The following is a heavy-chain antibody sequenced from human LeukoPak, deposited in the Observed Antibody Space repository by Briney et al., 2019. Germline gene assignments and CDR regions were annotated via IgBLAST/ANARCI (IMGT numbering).Heavy chain of an antibody. CDR1: GYSFTNYW. CDR2: IYPGDSDT. Sequence: GESLKISCKGSGYSFTNYWIGWVRQMPGKGLEWMGIIYPGDSDTRYSPSFQGQVTFSADKSISTAYLQWSSLKASDTAMYYCARSPRWYYYYMDVWGKGTTVTVSS. J-gene: IGHJ6*03. V-gene: IGHV5-51*01. CDR3: ARSPRWYYYYMDV.